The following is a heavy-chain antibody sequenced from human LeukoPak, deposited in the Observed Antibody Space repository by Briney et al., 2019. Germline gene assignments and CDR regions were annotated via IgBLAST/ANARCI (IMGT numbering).Heavy chain of an antibody. CDR3: ARGPRVGVSSDFDI. D-gene: IGHD1-26*01. CDR1: GYSFTSYW. J-gene: IGHJ3*02. V-gene: IGHV5-51*01. Sequence: GESLKISCKGSGYSFTSYWIGWVRQMPGKGLECMGITYPGDSDTRYSPSFQGQVTISADRSISTAYLQWSSLKASDTAVYYCARGPRVGVSSDFDIWGQGTMVTVSS. CDR2: TYPGDSDT.